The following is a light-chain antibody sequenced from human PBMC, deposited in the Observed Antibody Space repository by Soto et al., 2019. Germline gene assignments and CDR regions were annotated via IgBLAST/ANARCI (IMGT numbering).Light chain of an antibody. CDR3: SSYTSGSTGV. J-gene: IGLJ3*02. Sequence: QSALTQPASVSGSPGQSITISCTGTSSDVGGYNYVSWYQQHPGKAPKLMIYEVSNRPSGVSNRFSGSKSGNTASLTISGPQAEDEDDYYCSSYTSGSTGVFGGGTKLTVL. V-gene: IGLV2-14*01. CDR2: EVS. CDR1: SSDVGGYNY.